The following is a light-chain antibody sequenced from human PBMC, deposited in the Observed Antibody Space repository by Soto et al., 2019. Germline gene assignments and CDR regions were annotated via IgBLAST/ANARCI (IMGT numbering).Light chain of an antibody. CDR1: QSVSSSY. J-gene: IGKJ4*01. Sequence: EIVLTQSPGTLSLSPGERATLSCRASQSVSSSYLAWYQQKPGQAPRLLIYGASSRATGIPDRFSGSGSGIDFTLTISRLEPEDFAVYYCQHYGSLVLTFGGGTKVETK. CDR2: GAS. CDR3: QHYGSLVLT. V-gene: IGKV3-20*01.